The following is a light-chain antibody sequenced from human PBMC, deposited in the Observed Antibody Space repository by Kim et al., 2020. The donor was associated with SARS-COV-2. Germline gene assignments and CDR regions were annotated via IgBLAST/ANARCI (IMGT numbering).Light chain of an antibody. J-gene: IGKJ2*01. V-gene: IGKV3-15*01. CDR2: AAS. Sequence: SVSPGERATLSCGASQSVSSTLAWYQQKPGQAPRLLIYAASTRATGIPARFSGSGSGTEFTLTISSLQSEDFAVYYCQQYNNWPYTFGQGTKLEI. CDR1: QSVSST. CDR3: QQYNNWPYT.